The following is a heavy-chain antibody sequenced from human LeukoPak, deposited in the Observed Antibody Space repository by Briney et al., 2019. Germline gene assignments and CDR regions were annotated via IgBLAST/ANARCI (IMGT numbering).Heavy chain of an antibody. V-gene: IGHV3-49*03. Sequence: PGGSLRLSCTASGFTLGDYAMSWFRQAPGKGLEWVGFIRSKASGGTTENAASVKGRFTISRDDSKSIAYLQMNSLKTEDTAVYYCSRDAGHSSSWHFDYWGQGTLVTVSS. CDR2: IRSKASGGTT. CDR1: GFTLGDYA. CDR3: SRDAGHSSSWHFDY. J-gene: IGHJ4*02. D-gene: IGHD6-13*01.